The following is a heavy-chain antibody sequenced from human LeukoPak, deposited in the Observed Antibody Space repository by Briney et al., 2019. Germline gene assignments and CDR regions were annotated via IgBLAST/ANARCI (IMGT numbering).Heavy chain of an antibody. D-gene: IGHD6-19*01. CDR1: GFTFSSYA. J-gene: IGHJ4*02. CDR3: AKDPDDSSGWVDY. CDR2: ISGSGGST. Sequence: HPGGSLRLSCTVSGFTFSSYAMSWVRQAPGKGLEWVSAISGSGGSTYYADSVKGRFTISRDNSKNTLYLQMNSLRAEDTAVYYCAKDPDDSSGWVDYWGQGTLVTVSS. V-gene: IGHV3-23*01.